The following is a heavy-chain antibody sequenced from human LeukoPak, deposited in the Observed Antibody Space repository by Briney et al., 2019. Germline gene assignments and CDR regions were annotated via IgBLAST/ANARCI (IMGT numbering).Heavy chain of an antibody. CDR1: RGSISSSNW. D-gene: IGHD2-15*01. CDR3: ATQDIVVWAFDY. Sequence: PSGTLSLTCAVSRGSISSSNWWSWVRQPPGKGLEWIGEIYHSGGNNYNPSPKSPVTISVDKSKNQFSLKLSSVTAAETAVYYCATQDIVVWAFDYWGQGTLVTVSS. J-gene: IGHJ4*02. V-gene: IGHV4-4*02. CDR2: IYHSGGN.